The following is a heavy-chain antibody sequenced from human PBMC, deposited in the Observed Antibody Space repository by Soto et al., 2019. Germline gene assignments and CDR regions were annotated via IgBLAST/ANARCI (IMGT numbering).Heavy chain of an antibody. V-gene: IGHV3-30*18. Sequence: QVQLVESGGGVVQPGTSLRLSCTGSGFTFRAYGMHCVRQAPGKGLEWVAMVSYDGTTKYYADSVKGRFSVTRDNFTKTVYIHVDSLTTEDAGVYYCAKDQSATTERWLQIGGVFYFAYWGQGVLVTVSS. CDR1: GFTFRAYG. CDR2: VSYDGTTK. J-gene: IGHJ4*02. CDR3: AKDQSATTERWLQIGGVFYFAY. D-gene: IGHD6-19*01.